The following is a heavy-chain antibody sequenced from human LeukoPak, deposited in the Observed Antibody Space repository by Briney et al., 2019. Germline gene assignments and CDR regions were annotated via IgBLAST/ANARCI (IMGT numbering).Heavy chain of an antibody. CDR2: VNFDESST. CDR3: ARVVRWFDP. J-gene: IGHJ5*02. Sequence: AGESLRLSCAASGFTFSSYWMHWVRHAPGKGLVWVARVNFDESSTSYADSVKGRFTISRDNAKNTLYLQMNSLRADDTAVYYCARVVRWFDPWGQGTLVTVSS. CDR1: GFTFSSYW. V-gene: IGHV3-74*01.